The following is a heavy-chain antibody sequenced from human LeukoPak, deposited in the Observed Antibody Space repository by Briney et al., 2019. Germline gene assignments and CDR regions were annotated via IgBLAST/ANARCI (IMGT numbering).Heavy chain of an antibody. Sequence: GESLKISCKSSGYGFNTSWITWVRQVPGKGLEWMGRIDPSDSDTNYNPSFRGRVTLSVDKSINTAYLQWSSLKASDSAIYYCARYLHYLVDFNSWGQGTLVTVSS. CDR3: ARYLHYLVDFNS. J-gene: IGHJ4*02. V-gene: IGHV5-10-1*01. CDR1: GYGFNTSW. D-gene: IGHD2-15*01. CDR2: IDPSDSDT.